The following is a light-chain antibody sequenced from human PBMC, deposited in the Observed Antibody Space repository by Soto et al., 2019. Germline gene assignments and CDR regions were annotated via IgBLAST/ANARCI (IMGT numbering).Light chain of an antibody. J-gene: IGKJ1*01. V-gene: IGKV3-15*01. CDR1: QSVRSN. CDR2: GAS. CDR3: QQYNNWPQT. Sequence: EIVVTQAPATLSLSPWERATLSCRASQSVRSNLAWYQQKPGQAPRLLIYGASTRATGIPARFSGSGSGTEFTLTISRLQSEDFAVYYCQQYNNWPQTFGQGTKVDIK.